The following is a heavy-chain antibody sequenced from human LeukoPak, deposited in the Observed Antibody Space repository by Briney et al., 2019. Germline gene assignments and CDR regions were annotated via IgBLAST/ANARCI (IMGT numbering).Heavy chain of an antibody. CDR1: RFTFSFYA. D-gene: IGHD1-1*01. CDR3: VKASTDYYYEY. J-gene: IGHJ4*02. V-gene: IGHV3-64D*06. CDR2: PTNNGGST. Sequence: QAGGSLTLYCSASRFTFSFYAMHWLRHAPGMGLKYLSAPTNNGGSTYYADSVKGRFTISRDNSMNTLYLQMSSLKAEDTAIYYCVKASTDYYYEYWGQGTLVTVSS.